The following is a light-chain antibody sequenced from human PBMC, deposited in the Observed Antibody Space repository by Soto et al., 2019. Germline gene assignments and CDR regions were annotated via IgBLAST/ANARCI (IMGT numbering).Light chain of an antibody. J-gene: IGLJ3*02. V-gene: IGLV2-14*03. CDR2: DVS. Sequence: QSALTQPASVSGSPGQSITISCTGSSSDIGGYNYVSWYQQYPGKAPKLIIYDVSNRPSGISNRYSGSKSGDTASLTISGLQAEDEGDYYCSSYTTISTVVFGGGTKVTVL. CDR3: SSYTTISTVV. CDR1: SSDIGGYNY.